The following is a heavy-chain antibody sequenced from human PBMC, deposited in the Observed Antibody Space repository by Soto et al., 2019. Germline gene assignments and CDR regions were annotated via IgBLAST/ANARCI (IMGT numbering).Heavy chain of an antibody. CDR1: GGSISSSNW. V-gene: IGHV4-4*02. Sequence: SETLSLTCAVSGGSISSSNWWSWVRQPPGKGLEWIGEIYHSGSTNYNPSLKSRFTISVDKSKNQFSLKLSSVTAADTAVYYCARGIPLGYCSSTSCYEAFDIWGQGTMVTVSS. CDR3: ARGIPLGYCSSTSCYEAFDI. D-gene: IGHD2-2*01. CDR2: IYHSGST. J-gene: IGHJ3*02.